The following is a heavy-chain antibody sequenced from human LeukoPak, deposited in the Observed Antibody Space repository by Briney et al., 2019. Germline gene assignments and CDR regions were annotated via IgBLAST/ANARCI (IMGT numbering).Heavy chain of an antibody. D-gene: IGHD3-16*01. CDR1: GGSISSGSHY. CDR2: IYYTGIT. J-gene: IGHJ4*02. V-gene: IGHV4-31*03. Sequence: SETLSLTCTVSGGSISSGSHYYQWIRQHPGKGLEWIGYIYYTGITSYNPSLKSRVTMSVDTSMNQVSLKVTSLTAADTAVYYCAASSGVTLGRFWGQGALITVSS. CDR3: AASSGVTLGRF.